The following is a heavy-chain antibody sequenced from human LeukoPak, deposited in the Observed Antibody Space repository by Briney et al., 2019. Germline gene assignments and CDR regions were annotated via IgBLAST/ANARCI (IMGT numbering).Heavy chain of an antibody. D-gene: IGHD3-10*01. CDR2: ISSSGSTI. V-gene: IGHV3-48*03. J-gene: IGHJ4*02. CDR3: AGSGSGLTKRDY. Sequence: GGSLRLSCAASGFTFSSYEMNWVRQAPGKGVEWVSYISSSGSTIYYADSVKGRFTISRDNAKNSLYLQMNSLRAEDTAVYYCAGSGSGLTKRDYWGQGTLVTVSS. CDR1: GFTFSSYE.